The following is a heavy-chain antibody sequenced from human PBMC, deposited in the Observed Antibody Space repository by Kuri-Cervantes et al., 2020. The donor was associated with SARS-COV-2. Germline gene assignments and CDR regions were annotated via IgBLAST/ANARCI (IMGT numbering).Heavy chain of an antibody. J-gene: IGHJ4*02. CDR1: GFTFSSYW. V-gene: IGHV3-74*01. CDR2: INSDGSST. CDR3: VRDGDHWNFDY. Sequence: ETLSLTCAASGFTFSSYWMHWVRQAPGKGLVWVSRINSDGSSTSYADSVKGRFTISRDNAKNTLYLQMNSLRAEDTAVYYCVRDGDHWNFDYWGQGTLVTVSS. D-gene: IGHD1-1*01.